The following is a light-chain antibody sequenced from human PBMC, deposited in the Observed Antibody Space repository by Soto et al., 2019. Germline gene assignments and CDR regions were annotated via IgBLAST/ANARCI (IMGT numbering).Light chain of an antibody. J-gene: IGKJ3*01. CDR2: DAS. CDR3: QQYDNFSFI. CDR1: HGISSW. Sequence: DIQMTQSPSSVSASVGDRVTITCRASHGISSWLAWYQQKPGKAPKLLIYDASNLETGVPSRFSGSGSGTDFTFTISSLQPEDIATYYCQQYDNFSFIFGPGTKVDIK. V-gene: IGKV1-33*01.